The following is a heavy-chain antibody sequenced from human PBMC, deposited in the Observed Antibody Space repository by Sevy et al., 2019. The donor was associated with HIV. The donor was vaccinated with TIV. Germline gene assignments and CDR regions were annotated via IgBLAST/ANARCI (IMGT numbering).Heavy chain of an antibody. CDR2: ISGSGGSST. D-gene: IGHD3-3*01. V-gene: IGHV3-23*01. J-gene: IGHJ4*02. Sequence: GGYLRLSCAVSGFTFSTYAMSWVRQAPGKGLEWVSAISGSGGSSTYYADSVKGRFTISRDNSKNTLYLQMNSLRAEDTAVYYCAKDRVLWRAACYFDYWGQGTLVTVSS. CDR3: AKDRVLWRAACYFDY. CDR1: GFTFSTYA.